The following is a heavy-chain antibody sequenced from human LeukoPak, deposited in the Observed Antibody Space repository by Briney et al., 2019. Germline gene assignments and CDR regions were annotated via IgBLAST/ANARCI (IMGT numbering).Heavy chain of an antibody. V-gene: IGHV3-30-3*01. CDR2: ISYDGSNK. Sequence: PGGSLRLSCAASGFTFSSYAMPWVRQAPGKGLEWVAVISYDGSNKYYADSVKGRFTISRDNSKNTLYLQMNSLRAEDTAVYYCARDLLANFDYWGQGTLVTVSS. J-gene: IGHJ4*02. D-gene: IGHD2-15*01. CDR3: ARDLLANFDY. CDR1: GFTFSSYA.